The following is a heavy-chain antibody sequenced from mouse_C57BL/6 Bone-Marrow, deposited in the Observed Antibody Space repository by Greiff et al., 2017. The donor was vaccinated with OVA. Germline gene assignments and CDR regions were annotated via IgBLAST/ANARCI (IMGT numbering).Heavy chain of an antibody. D-gene: IGHD1-1*01. J-gene: IGHJ4*01. CDR3: VRHHGSSPLYYAMDY. CDR2: IRSKSNNYAT. CDR1: GFSFNTYA. V-gene: IGHV10-1*01. Sequence: EVKVVESGGGLVQPKGSLKLSCAASGFSFNTYAMNWVRQAPGKGLEWVARIRSKSNNYATYYADSVKDRFTISRDDSESMLYLQMNNLKTEDTAMYYCVRHHGSSPLYYAMDYWGQGTSVTVSS.